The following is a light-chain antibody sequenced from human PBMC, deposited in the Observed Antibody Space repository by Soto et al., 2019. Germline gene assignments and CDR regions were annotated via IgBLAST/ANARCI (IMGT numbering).Light chain of an antibody. CDR1: SSNIGRNT. CDR2: SND. Sequence: QSVLTQPPSASGTPGQRVTISCSGSSSNIGRNTVNWYQQFPGTAPKLLIYSNDQWPSGVPDRFSGSKSGTSASLAISGLQSEDEADYYCAAWDDSLNGYVFGTGTKLNVL. J-gene: IGLJ1*01. CDR3: AAWDDSLNGYV. V-gene: IGLV1-44*01.